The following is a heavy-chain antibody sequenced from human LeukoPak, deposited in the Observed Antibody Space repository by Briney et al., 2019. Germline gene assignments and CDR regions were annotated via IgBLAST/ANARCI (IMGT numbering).Heavy chain of an antibody. V-gene: IGHV1-69*13. CDR2: IIPIFGTA. D-gene: IGHD1-26*01. J-gene: IGHJ4*02. Sequence: SVKVSCKASGGTFSSYAISWVRQAPGQGLEWMGGIIPIFGTANYAQKFRGRVTITADESTSTAYMELSSLRSEDTAVYYCASHSGSYYGFFDYWGQGTLVTVSS. CDR3: ASHSGSYYGFFDY. CDR1: GGTFSSYA.